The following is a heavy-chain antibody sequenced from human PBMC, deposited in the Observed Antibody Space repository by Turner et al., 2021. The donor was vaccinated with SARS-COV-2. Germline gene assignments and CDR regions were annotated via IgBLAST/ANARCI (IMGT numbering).Heavy chain of an antibody. CDR2: IAYDGSSR. D-gene: IGHD2-21*01. J-gene: IGHJ4*02. Sequence: VELVGAGGGLVQSGGSLSRACAASGFTFSIYGMHWVRQAPGEGTEWVAVIAYDGSSRYYADSVKDRFSISRDNSKNTLYLQMISLRAEDTAVYYCAKDPCGSSALFDSWGQETLVTVSS. V-gene: IGHV3-30*18. CDR3: AKDPCGSSALFDS. CDR1: GFTFSIYG.